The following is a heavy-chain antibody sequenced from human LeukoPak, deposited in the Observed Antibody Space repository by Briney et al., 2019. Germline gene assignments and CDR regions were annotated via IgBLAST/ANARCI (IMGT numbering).Heavy chain of an antibody. CDR1: GSSFTSYW. V-gene: IGHV5-51*01. CDR3: ARSSTSGSNNWFDP. CDR2: IYPGDSDT. D-gene: IGHD1-26*01. Sequence: GESLEISCQGSGSSFTSYWIGWVRQLPGKGLEWMGIIYPGDSDTRYSPSFQGQVTISADKSISTAYLQWSSLKASDTAMYYCARSSTSGSNNWFDPWGQGTLVTVSS. J-gene: IGHJ5*02.